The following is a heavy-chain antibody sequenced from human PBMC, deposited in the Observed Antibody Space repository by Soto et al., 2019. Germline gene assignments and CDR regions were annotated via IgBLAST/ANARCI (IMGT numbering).Heavy chain of an antibody. V-gene: IGHV3-53*05. CDR2: IYSGGRT. D-gene: IGHD3-22*01. Sequence: SLRLSSAASGFTGSSNYMTWVSQAPGKGLEWVSVIYSGGRTYYADSVKGRFTISRDNSKNTLYLQMNSLRAEDTAVYYCARDFDSSGYFDYWGQGTLVTVSS. CDR1: GFTGSSNY. J-gene: IGHJ4*02. CDR3: ARDFDSSGYFDY.